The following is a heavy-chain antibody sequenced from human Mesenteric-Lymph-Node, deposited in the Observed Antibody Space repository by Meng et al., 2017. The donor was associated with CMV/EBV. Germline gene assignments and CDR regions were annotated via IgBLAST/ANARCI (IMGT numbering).Heavy chain of an antibody. CDR1: GYTFTNYY. CDR3: ARGDFTTPGGT. CDR2: INPSGGST. J-gene: IGHJ3*01. D-gene: IGHD1-1*01. V-gene: IGHV1-46*01. Sequence: ASVKVSCKASGYTFTNYYIHWVRQAPGPGLEWMGIINPSGGSTTYAQTFQGRVTMTSDTSTSTVYMELSSLKSEDTAVYYCARGDFTTPGGTWGQGTMVT.